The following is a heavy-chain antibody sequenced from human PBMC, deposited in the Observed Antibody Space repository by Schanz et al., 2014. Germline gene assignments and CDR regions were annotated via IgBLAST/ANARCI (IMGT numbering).Heavy chain of an antibody. J-gene: IGHJ6*02. Sequence: QVQLVQSGGEAKKPGASATVSCKASGYTFNNHGIRWVRQAPGQGLEWMGWISIYHGHTNYAEKVHGRVTMTTDTATSSAYMELRSLRSEDTAVYYCVRDAGGAFEDYHGMDVWGQGTSVTVSS. CDR2: ISIYHGHT. CDR1: GYTFNNHG. D-gene: IGHD1-26*01. V-gene: IGHV1-18*01. CDR3: VRDAGGAFEDYHGMDV.